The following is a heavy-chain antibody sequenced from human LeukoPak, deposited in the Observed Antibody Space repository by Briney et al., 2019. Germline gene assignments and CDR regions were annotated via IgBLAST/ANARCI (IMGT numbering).Heavy chain of an antibody. CDR3: ARGRAAMVDY. J-gene: IGHJ4*02. CDR1: GGSFSGYY. CDR2: INHSGST. D-gene: IGHD5-18*01. Sequence: SETLSLTCAVYGGSFSGYYWSWIRQPPGKGQEWIGEINHSGSTNYNPSLKSRITISVDTSKNQFSLKLSSVTAADTAVYYCARGRAAMVDYWGQGTLVTVSS. V-gene: IGHV4-34*01.